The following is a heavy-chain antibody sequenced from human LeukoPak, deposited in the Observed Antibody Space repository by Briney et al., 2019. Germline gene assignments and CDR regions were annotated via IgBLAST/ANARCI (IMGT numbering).Heavy chain of an antibody. Sequence: PSETLSLTCIVSGGSISSYYWSWIQQPPGKGLEWIGYISYSGSTHYNSSLTSRVAISLDTSKSQFSLKLSSVTAADTAVYYCAREFNWFDPWGQGILVTVSS. CDR1: GGSISSYY. CDR2: ISYSGST. CDR3: AREFNWFDP. V-gene: IGHV4-59*01. J-gene: IGHJ5*02.